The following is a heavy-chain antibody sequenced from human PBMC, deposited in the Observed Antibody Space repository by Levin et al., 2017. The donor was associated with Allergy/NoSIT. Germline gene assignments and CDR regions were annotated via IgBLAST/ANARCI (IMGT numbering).Heavy chain of an antibody. CDR1: GYSFTDYY. CDR2: INPNSGGT. CDR3: ARTGYCSDGSCYSWFDP. Sequence: GGSLRLSCKASGYSFTDYYMHWVRQAPGQGLEWMGRINPNSGGTNYAQKFQGRVTMTRDTSISTAYMELSRLRSDDTAVYYCARTGYCSDGSCYSWFDPWGQGTLVTVSS. J-gene: IGHJ5*02. V-gene: IGHV1-2*06. D-gene: IGHD2-15*01.